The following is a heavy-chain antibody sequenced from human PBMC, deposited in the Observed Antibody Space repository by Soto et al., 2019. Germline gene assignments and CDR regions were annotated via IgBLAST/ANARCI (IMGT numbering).Heavy chain of an antibody. CDR1: GFTFSSYS. CDR3: ARVGSGSYYTSYYYYGMDV. CDR2: ISSSSSYI. V-gene: IGHV3-21*01. Sequence: EVQLVESGGGLVKPGGSLRLSCAASGFTFSSYSMNWVRQAPGKGLEWVSSISSSSSYIYYADSVKGRFTISRDNAKNSLYLQMNSLRAEDTAVYYCARVGSGSYYTSYYYYGMDVWGQGTTVTVSS. J-gene: IGHJ6*02. D-gene: IGHD3-10*01.